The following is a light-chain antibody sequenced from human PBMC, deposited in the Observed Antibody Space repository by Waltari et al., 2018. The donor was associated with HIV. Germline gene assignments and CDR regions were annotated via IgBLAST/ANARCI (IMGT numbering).Light chain of an antibody. J-gene: IGLJ3*02. V-gene: IGLV2-14*01. CDR1: SSAIGYYNY. Sequence: QFALTQPASVSGSPGQSITISCSGTSSAIGYYNYVFWYQQHPGKAPKLMIYEVSNRPSGISNRFSGSKSGNTAPLTISALQAEDEADYFCSSVANSVTLSVLFGGGTKLTVL. CDR2: EVS. CDR3: SSVANSVTLSVL.